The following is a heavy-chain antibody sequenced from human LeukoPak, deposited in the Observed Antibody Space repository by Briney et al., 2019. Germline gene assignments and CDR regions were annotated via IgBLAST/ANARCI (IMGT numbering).Heavy chain of an antibody. D-gene: IGHD3-10*01. Sequence: GGSLRLSCAASGFTFSTYALNWVRQAPGKGLEWVSALSGSGATTYYADSVKGRFTISRDNSKNTLYLQMSSLRAEDTAVYYCVKDFSESYYFDYWGQGTLVTVSS. J-gene: IGHJ4*02. CDR1: GFTFSTYA. CDR2: LSGSGATT. CDR3: VKDFSESYYFDY. V-gene: IGHV3-23*01.